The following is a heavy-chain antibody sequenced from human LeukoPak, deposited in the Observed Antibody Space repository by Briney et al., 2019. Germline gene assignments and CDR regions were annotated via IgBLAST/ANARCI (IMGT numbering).Heavy chain of an antibody. J-gene: IGHJ3*02. CDR3: ARRAAVAGPRSYSFDI. V-gene: IGHV1-18*01. CDR1: GYTLVNHG. Sequence: ASVKVSCKASGYTLVNHGITWVRQAPGQGLEWMGWITPYNDKTNYAQRFQGGLTMTTETSTNTAYMELRSLRSDDTAVYYCARRAAVAGPRSYSFDIWGQGTMVTVSS. D-gene: IGHD6-19*01. CDR2: ITPYNDKT.